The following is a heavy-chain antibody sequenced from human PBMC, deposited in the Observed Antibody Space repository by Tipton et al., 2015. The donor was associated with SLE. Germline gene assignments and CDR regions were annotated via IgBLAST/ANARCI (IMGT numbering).Heavy chain of an antibody. J-gene: IGHJ5*02. CDR2: FYTDGST. V-gene: IGHV4-4*07. CDR1: GGSIGNNY. Sequence: TLSLTCTVSGGSIGNNYWNWIRQSTGKGLEWIGRFYTDGSTRHKPSLESRVTMSVDTSKNQFSLRLTSVIAADTAVYYCARLHGYSYGLNWFDPWGQGTLISVSS. D-gene: IGHD5-18*01. CDR3: ARLHGYSYGLNWFDP.